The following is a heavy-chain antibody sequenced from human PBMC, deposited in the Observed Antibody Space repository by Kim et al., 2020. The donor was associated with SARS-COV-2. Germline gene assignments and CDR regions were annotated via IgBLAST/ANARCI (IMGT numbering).Heavy chain of an antibody. J-gene: IGHJ4*02. CDR1: GFTFNTYA. CDR3: AKTGIYTYGNHEH. D-gene: IGHD5-18*01. V-gene: IGHV3-23*01. CDR2: ISANGGTT. Sequence: GGSLRLSCAASGFTFNTYAMNWVRQAPGKGLEWVSGISANGGTTYYAQSVKGRFTISTDNSANMLFLQMNSLRADDTAVYHCAKTGIYTYGNHEHLGKGT.